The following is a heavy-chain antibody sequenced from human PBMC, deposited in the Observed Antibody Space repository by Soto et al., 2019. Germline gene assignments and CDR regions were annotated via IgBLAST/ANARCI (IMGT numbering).Heavy chain of an antibody. Sequence: EVQLVESGGGLIQPGGSLKLSCAASGFTVGNNYMSWVRQAPGKGLEWVSLIYSTGTTKYADSVKGRFTVSRDKAKNTQYLQTNSLRAEDTAVYYCAKDGRGSGSHYNSFGYWGQGTLVTVSS. CDR2: IYSTGTT. D-gene: IGHD3-10*01. CDR3: AKDGRGSGSHYNSFGY. J-gene: IGHJ4*02. CDR1: GFTVGNNY. V-gene: IGHV3-53*01.